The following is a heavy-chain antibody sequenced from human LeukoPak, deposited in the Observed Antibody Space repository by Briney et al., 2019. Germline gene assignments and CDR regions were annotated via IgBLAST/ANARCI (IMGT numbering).Heavy chain of an antibody. CDR1: GYTFTSYY. J-gene: IGHJ4*02. D-gene: IGHD6-13*01. Sequence: ASVKVSCKASGYTFTSYYMHWVRQAPGQGLEWMGLINPTGGSTGYAQKFQGRVTMTRDMSTSTDYMELSSLRSEDTAVYYCARTPSTSETAAGSFDYWGQGTLVTVSS. CDR2: INPTGGST. CDR3: ARTPSTSETAAGSFDY. V-gene: IGHV1-46*01.